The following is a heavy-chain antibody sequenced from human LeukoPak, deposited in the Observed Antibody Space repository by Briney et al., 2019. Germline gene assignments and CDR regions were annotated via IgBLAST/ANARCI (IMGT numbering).Heavy chain of an antibody. D-gene: IGHD3-3*01. CDR3: AARRGYYHYMDV. CDR2: ISSTGSNT. Sequence: GGSLRLSCATSGSTFSSYAVAWVRQAPGKGLEWVSSISSTGSNTYYADSVKGRFTISRDNSKNTLSLQMNSLTAEDTAVYYCAARRGYYHYMDVWGKGTTVTVSS. V-gene: IGHV3-23*01. CDR1: GSTFSSYA. J-gene: IGHJ6*03.